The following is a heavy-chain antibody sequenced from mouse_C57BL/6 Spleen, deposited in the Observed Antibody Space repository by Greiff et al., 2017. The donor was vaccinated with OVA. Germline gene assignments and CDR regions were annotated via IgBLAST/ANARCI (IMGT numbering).Heavy chain of an antibody. CDR2: INPSSGYT. CDR3: ARPRVYDGYYPY. J-gene: IGHJ3*01. V-gene: IGHV1-4*01. CDR1: GYTFTSYT. D-gene: IGHD2-3*01. Sequence: QVQLQQSGAELARPGASVKMSCKASGYTFTSYTMHWVKQRPGQGLEWIGYINPSSGYTKYNQKFKDKATLTADKSSSTAYMQLSSLTSEDSAVYYCARPRVYDGYYPYWGKGTLVTVSA.